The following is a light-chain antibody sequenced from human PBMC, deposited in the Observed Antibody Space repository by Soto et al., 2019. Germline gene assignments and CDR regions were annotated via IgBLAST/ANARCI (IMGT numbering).Light chain of an antibody. CDR2: TAT. V-gene: IGKV1-16*02. CDR1: EDVSKY. J-gene: IGKJ2*01. CDR3: QQYSDYPHT. Sequence: DIQMTQSPSSLSASVGDSVTISCRASEDVSKYVAWFQQRPGKPPKSLIYTATNLHRGVTSNFTGRGYGTEFSLPISGLQPEDFAIYFCQQYSDYPHTFGQGTKVE.